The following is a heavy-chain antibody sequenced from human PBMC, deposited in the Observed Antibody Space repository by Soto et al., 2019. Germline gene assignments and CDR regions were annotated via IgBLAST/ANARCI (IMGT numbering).Heavy chain of an antibody. CDR1: GLTVISHY. V-gene: IGHV3-53*01. CDR3: ARGADRGYFDWPLIDY. D-gene: IGHD3-9*01. Sequence: SETLSYAAAGLTVISHYMRWVSQAQGKGLEWVSVIYSGGSTYYADSVRGRFTISRDNSKNTLYLQMNGLRAEDTAVYYCARGADRGYFDWPLIDYWGQGTGVTVSS. J-gene: IGHJ4*02. CDR2: IYSGGST.